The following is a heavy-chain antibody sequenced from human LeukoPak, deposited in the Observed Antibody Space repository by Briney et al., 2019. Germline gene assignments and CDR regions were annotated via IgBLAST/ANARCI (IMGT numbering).Heavy chain of an antibody. Sequence: SETLSLTCTVSGGSISSYYWSWIRQPAGKGLEWPGRIYASGSTNYNPSLKSRVTISVDKSKNQFSLKLSSVTAADTAVYYCARDGSSGWFGAIDHWGQGTLVTVSS. CDR3: ARDGSSGWFGAIDH. D-gene: IGHD6-19*01. CDR1: GGSISSYY. V-gene: IGHV4-4*07. J-gene: IGHJ4*02. CDR2: IYASGST.